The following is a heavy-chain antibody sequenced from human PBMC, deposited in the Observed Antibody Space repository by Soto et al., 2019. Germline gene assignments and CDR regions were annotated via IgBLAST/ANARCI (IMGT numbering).Heavy chain of an antibody. V-gene: IGHV1-2*02. D-gene: IGHD3-3*01. Sequence: ASVKVSCKASGYTFTGYYMHWVRQAPGQGLEWMGWINPNNGGTNYVQRFQGRVTMTRDTSISTAYMELSRLRSDGTAVYYCARDHSYDFWSGPMDVWGQGTTVTVSS. CDR2: INPNNGGT. CDR3: ARDHSYDFWSGPMDV. J-gene: IGHJ6*02. CDR1: GYTFTGYY.